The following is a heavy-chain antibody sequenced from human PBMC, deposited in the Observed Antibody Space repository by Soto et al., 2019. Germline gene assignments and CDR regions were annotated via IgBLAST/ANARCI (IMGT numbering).Heavy chain of an antibody. CDR1: GGSISSGGYY. J-gene: IGHJ6*02. Sequence: QVQLQESGPGLVKPSQTLSLTCTVSGGSISSGGYYWSWIRQHPGKGLEWIGYIYYSGSTYYNPSLKMRVTIAVDTSKNQFSLKLSSVTAADTAVYYCARVSLGVQYYYYGMDVWGQGTTVTVSS. V-gene: IGHV4-31*03. D-gene: IGHD3-16*01. CDR2: IYYSGST. CDR3: ARVSLGVQYYYYGMDV.